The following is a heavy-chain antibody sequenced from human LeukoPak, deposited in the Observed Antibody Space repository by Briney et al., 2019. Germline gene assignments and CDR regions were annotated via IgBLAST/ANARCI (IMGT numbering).Heavy chain of an antibody. CDR3: ARVEYYDILTGWFDP. CDR2: IYYSGST. V-gene: IGHV4-59*01. J-gene: IGHJ5*02. D-gene: IGHD3-9*01. CDR1: GGSISSYY. Sequence: SETLSLTCTVSGGSISSYYWSWIRQPPGKGLEWIGYIYYSGSTNYNPSLKSRVTISVDTSKNQFSLKLSSVTAADTAVYYCARVEYYDILTGWFDPWGQGTLVTVSS.